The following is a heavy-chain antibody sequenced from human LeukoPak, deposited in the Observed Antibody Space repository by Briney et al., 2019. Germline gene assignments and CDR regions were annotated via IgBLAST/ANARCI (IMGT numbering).Heavy chain of an antibody. D-gene: IGHD2-15*01. Sequence: GGSLRLSCEASGFTFSSYAMHWVRQAPGKGLEWVAVISYGGSNKYYADSVKGRFTISRDNAKNTLYLQMNSLSAEDTAVYYCARDHGGGSYFDYWGQGTLVTVSS. V-gene: IGHV3-30*04. CDR2: ISYGGSNK. CDR3: ARDHGGGSYFDY. J-gene: IGHJ4*02. CDR1: GFTFSSYA.